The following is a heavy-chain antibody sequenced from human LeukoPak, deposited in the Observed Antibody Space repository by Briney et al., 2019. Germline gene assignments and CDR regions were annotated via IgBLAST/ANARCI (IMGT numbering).Heavy chain of an antibody. Sequence: PSETLSLTCTVSGGAISSYYWSWIRQPPGTGLEWIGYIYYSGGTKYNPSLMGRVTISVDRAQSQFSLSLSSATAADTAVYYCARDGLYDSSGYYMDSWGQGTLVIVSS. D-gene: IGHD3-22*01. V-gene: IGHV4-59*01. CDR3: ARDGLYDSSGYYMDS. CDR2: IYYSGGT. CDR1: GGAISSYY. J-gene: IGHJ4*02.